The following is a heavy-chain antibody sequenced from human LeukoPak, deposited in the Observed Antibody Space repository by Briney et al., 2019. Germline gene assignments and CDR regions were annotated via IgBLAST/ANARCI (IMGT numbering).Heavy chain of an antibody. D-gene: IGHD3-10*01. CDR3: ARGSITMVRGVIIAKGYYFDY. CDR2: IYYSGST. V-gene: IGHV4-30-4*08. Sequence: PSETLSLTCTVSGGSISSGDYYWSWIRQPPGKGLEWIGYIYYSGSTYYNPSLKSRVTISVGTSKNQFSLKLSSVTAADTAVYYRARGSITMVRGVIIAKGYYFDYWGQGTLVTVSS. J-gene: IGHJ4*02. CDR1: GGSISSGDYY.